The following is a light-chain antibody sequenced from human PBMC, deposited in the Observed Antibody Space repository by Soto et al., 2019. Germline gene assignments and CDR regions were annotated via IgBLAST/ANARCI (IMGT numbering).Light chain of an antibody. CDR2: EVN. Sequence: QSVLTQPPSASGSPGQSVTISCTGTSSDIGGYDYVSWYQQHPGKAPKLIIYEVNNRPSGVPDRFSGSKSGNTASLIVSGLQAEDEADYYCSSYAGSNNLVFAGGTQLTVL. V-gene: IGLV2-8*01. CDR1: SSDIGGYDY. CDR3: SSYAGSNNLV. J-gene: IGLJ3*02.